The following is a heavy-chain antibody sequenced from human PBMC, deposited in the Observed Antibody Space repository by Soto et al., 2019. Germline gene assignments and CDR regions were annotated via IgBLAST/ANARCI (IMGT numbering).Heavy chain of an antibody. CDR2: IYYSGST. CDR3: ARVRVRTDSSGWYVEDFDY. D-gene: IGHD6-19*01. V-gene: IGHV4-59*01. J-gene: IGHJ4*02. Sequence: SETLSLTCTVSGGSISSYYWSWIRQPPGKGLEWIGYIYYSGSTNYNPSLKSRVTISVDTSKNQFSLKLSSVTAADTAVYYCARVRVRTDSSGWYVEDFDYWGQGSLVTVSS. CDR1: GGSISSYY.